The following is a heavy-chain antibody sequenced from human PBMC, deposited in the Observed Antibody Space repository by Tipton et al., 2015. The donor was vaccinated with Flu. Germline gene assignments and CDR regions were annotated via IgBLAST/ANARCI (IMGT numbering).Heavy chain of an antibody. D-gene: IGHD3-22*01. CDR2: IFHSGST. V-gene: IGHV4-4*02. CDR3: ARLRYDSSGYYLDY. J-gene: IGHJ4*02. CDR1: GGSISSSYW. Sequence: SLRLSCAVSGGSISSSYWWSWVRQPPGKGLEWIGEIFHSGSTNYNPSLKSRVTISVDKSKNQFSLKLSSVTAADTAVYYCARLRYDSSGYYLDYWGQGTLVTVSS.